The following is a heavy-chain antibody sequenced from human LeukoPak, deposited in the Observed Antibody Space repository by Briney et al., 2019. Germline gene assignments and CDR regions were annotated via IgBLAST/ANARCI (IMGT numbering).Heavy chain of an antibody. CDR1: GYTFTGYY. CDR2: ISAYNGNT. CDR3: ARDLKASPGNIAVAGGAFDI. Sequence: GASVKVSCKASGYTFTGYYMHWVRQAPGQGLEWMGWISAYNGNTNYAQKLQGRVTMTTDTSTSTAYMELRSLRSDDTAVYYCARDLKASPGNIAVAGGAFDIWGQGTMVTVSS. V-gene: IGHV1-18*04. D-gene: IGHD6-19*01. J-gene: IGHJ3*02.